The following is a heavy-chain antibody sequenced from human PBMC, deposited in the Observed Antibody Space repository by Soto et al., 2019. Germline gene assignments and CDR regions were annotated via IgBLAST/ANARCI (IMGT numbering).Heavy chain of an antibody. V-gene: IGHV3-30*18. CDR2: ISYDGSNK. Sequence: QVQLVESGGGVVQPGRSLRLSCAASGFTFSTYDMHWVRQAPGGGLEWVALISYDGSNKYSADSVKGRFTLSRDNSKNTLYLQMDSLRVEDTAVYYCAKDNLAAHSSNWYVTRRSRNFDVWGRGTLVTVSS. CDR1: GFTFSTYD. D-gene: IGHD6-13*01. J-gene: IGHJ2*01. CDR3: AKDNLAAHSSNWYVTRRSRNFDV.